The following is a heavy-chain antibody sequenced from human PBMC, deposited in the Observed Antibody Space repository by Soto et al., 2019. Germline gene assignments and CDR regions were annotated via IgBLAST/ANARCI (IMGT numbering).Heavy chain of an antibody. CDR2: IFYLGSS. D-gene: IGHD3-3*02. V-gene: IGHV4-39*01. Sequence: YWIGWVRQPPGKGLEWIGSIFYLGSSYYNPSLKSRVTMSVDTSKNQFSLRLRSVTAADTALYFCARHSLALRKNNWFDPWGQGIMVTVSS. CDR3: ARHSLALRKNNWFDP. CDR1: Y. J-gene: IGHJ5*02.